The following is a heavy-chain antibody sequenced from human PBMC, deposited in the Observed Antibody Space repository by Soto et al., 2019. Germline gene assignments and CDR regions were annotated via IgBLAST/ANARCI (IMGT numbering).Heavy chain of an antibody. CDR2: INPNSGGT. J-gene: IGHJ5*02. CDR3: ARWGIVYDNGLFDP. V-gene: IGHV1-2*02. Sequence: ASVKVSCKASGYTFTGYYMHWVRQAPGQGLEWMGWINPNSGGTNYAQKFQGRVTMTRDTSISTAYMELSRLRSDDTAVYYCARWGIVYDNGLFDPWGQGTLVTVSS. D-gene: IGHD2-8*01. CDR1: GYTFTGYY.